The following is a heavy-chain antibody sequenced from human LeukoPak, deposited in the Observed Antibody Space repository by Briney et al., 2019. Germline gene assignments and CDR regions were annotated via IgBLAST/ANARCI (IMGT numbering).Heavy chain of an antibody. V-gene: IGHV4-31*03. D-gene: IGHD2-2*01. CDR3: ARVFAGVVPADNWFDP. CDR1: GGSISSGGYY. J-gene: IGHJ5*02. Sequence: SQTLSLTCTVSGGSISSGGYYWSWIRQHPGKGLEWIGYIYYSGSTYYNPSLKSRVTISVDTSKNQFSLKLSSVTAADTAVYYCARVFAGVVPADNWFDPWGQETLVTVSS. CDR2: IYYSGST.